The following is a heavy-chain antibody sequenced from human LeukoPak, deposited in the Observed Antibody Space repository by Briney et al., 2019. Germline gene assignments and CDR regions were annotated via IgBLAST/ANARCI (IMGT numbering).Heavy chain of an antibody. J-gene: IGHJ4*02. CDR1: GFTVSTYN. D-gene: IGHD2-2*01. CDR3: AKGPIVVVPAAIDY. CDR2: ISSSSSSGSYK. V-gene: IGHV3-21*04. Sequence: GGSLRLSCVGSGFTVSTYNMHWVRQAPGKGLEWVSTISSSSSSGSYKYYADSVKGRFTISRDNAKNSLYLQMNSLRAEDTAVYYCAKGPIVVVPAAIDYWGQGTLVTVSS.